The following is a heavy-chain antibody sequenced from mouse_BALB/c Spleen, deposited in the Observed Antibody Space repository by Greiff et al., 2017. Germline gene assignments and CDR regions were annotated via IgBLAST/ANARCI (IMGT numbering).Heavy chain of an antibody. CDR2: ISYDGSN. Sequence: EVKLMESGPGLVKPSQSLSLTCSVTGYSITSGYYWNWIRQFPGNKLEWMGYISYDGSNNYNPSLKNRISITRDTSKNQFFLKLNSVTTEDTATYYCAVPLLSMDYWGQGTSVTVSS. J-gene: IGHJ4*01. V-gene: IGHV3-6*02. D-gene: IGHD6-1*01. CDR3: AVPLLSMDY. CDR1: GYSITSGYY.